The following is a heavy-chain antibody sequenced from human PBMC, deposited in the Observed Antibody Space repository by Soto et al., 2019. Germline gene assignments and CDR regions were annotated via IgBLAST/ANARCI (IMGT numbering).Heavy chain of an antibody. D-gene: IGHD3-22*01. CDR2: ISAYNGNT. J-gene: IGHJ4*02. CDR3: AREIFDSSGFDY. V-gene: IGHV1-18*01. CDR1: GYTFTSNG. Sequence: ASVKVSCTDSGYTFTSNGISWVRQAPGQGLEWMGWISAYNGNTNYAQKLQGRVTMTTDTSTSTAYMELRSLRSDDTAVYYCAREIFDSSGFDYWGQGTLVTVSS.